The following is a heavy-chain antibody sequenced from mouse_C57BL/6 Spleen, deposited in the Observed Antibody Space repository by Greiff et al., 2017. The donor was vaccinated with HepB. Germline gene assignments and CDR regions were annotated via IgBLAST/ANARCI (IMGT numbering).Heavy chain of an antibody. CDR3: ARRGTTVVPHLYFDY. Sequence: VKLQESGAELVKPGASVKMSCKASGYTFTTYPIEWMKQNHGKSLEWIGNFHPYNDDTKYNEKFKGKATLTVEKSSSTVYLGLSRLTSDDSAVYYCARRGTTVVPHLYFDYGGQGTTLTVSS. CDR2: FHPYNDDT. V-gene: IGHV1-47*01. D-gene: IGHD1-1*01. J-gene: IGHJ2*01. CDR1: GYTFTTYP.